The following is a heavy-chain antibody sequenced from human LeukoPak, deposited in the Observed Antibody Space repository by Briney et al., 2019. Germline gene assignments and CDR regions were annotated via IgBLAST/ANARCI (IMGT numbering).Heavy chain of an antibody. CDR3: ARSFDYVWGRD. Sequence: PGGSLRLSCAASGFTVSNCWMSWVRQAPGKGLEWVANMKPDGSEKNYVDSVKGRFTISRDNAKNSQYLQMNSLRAEDTAVYYCARSFDYVWGRDWGQGTLVTVSS. V-gene: IGHV3-7*01. J-gene: IGHJ4*02. CDR2: MKPDGSEK. D-gene: IGHD3-16*01. CDR1: GFTVSNCW.